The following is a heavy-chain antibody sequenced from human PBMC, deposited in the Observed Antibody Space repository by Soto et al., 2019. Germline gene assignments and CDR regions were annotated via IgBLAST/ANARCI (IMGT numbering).Heavy chain of an antibody. D-gene: IGHD6-19*01. CDR1: GFAFGSYD. CDR2: ISGSGSNT. J-gene: IGHJ4*02. V-gene: IGHV3-23*01. CDR3: AKEAAVAGRPLDY. Sequence: EVQLLESGGGLVQPGGSLRFSCAASGFAFGSYDMSWVRQPPGRGLEWVSGISGSGSNTYYADSVRGRFTISRDNSKNTLYLQLNSLRAEDTAVYYCAKEAAVAGRPLDYWGQGTLVTVS.